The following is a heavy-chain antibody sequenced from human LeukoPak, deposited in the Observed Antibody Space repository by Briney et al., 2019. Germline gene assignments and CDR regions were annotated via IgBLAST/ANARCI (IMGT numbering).Heavy chain of an antibody. CDR1: GFTFSSYW. Sequence: PGGPLRLSCAASGFTFSSYWMHWVRQAPGKGLVWVSRIHSDGSSTSYADSVRGRFTISRDDAKSTLYLQMNSLRAEDTAVYYCARSGWPYYFDYWSQGTLVTVSS. CDR2: IHSDGSST. J-gene: IGHJ4*02. V-gene: IGHV3-74*01. CDR3: ARSGWPYYFDY. D-gene: IGHD3-3*01.